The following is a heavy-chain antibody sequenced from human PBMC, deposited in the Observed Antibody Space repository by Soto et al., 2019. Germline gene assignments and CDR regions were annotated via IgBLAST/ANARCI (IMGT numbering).Heavy chain of an antibody. V-gene: IGHV4-59*02. CDR2: IFHSGSS. Sequence: PSETLSLTCTVSGGSVTGFYWSWIRQPPGKRLEWIGYIFHSGSSNYNPSLTSRATISVDTSQSQVSLRLTSVTAADTAVYYCAGAPGLGVGHIDYCGRVTLVTVSS. CDR3: AGAPGLGVGHIDY. CDR1: GGSVTGFY. J-gene: IGHJ4*02. D-gene: IGHD6-19*01.